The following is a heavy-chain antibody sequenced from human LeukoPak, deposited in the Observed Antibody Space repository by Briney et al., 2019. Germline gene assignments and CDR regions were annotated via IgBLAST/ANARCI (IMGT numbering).Heavy chain of an antibody. Sequence: GGSLRLSCTVSGFTVSSNSMSWVRQAPGKGLEWVSFIYSDNTHYSDSVKGRFTISRDNSKNTLYLQMNSLRAEDTAVYYCQSGYSGYGTRYFDYWGQGTLVTVSS. D-gene: IGHD5-12*01. CDR2: IYSDNT. CDR3: QSGYSGYGTRYFDY. V-gene: IGHV3-66*03. CDR1: GFTVSSNS. J-gene: IGHJ4*02.